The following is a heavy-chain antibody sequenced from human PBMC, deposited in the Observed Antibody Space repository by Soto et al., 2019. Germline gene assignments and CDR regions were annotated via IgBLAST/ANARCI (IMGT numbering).Heavy chain of an antibody. V-gene: IGHV1-69*06. CDR1: GGTFSSYA. Sequence: APVKVSCKASGGTFSSYAISCVGQAPGQRLEWMGGIIPIFGTANYAQKFQGRVTITADTSTSTAYMELSSLRAENTAVYYCARGPRGYRGSVGDNRLDPWGQGTLVTVSS. J-gene: IGHJ5*02. CDR2: IIPIFGTA. D-gene: IGHD5-12*01. CDR3: ARGPRGYRGSVGDNRLDP.